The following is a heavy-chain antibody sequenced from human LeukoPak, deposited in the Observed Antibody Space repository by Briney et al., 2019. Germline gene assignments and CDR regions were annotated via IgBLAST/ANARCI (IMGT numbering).Heavy chain of an antibody. Sequence: ASVKVSCKASGYTFTSYAMNWVRQASGQGLEWMGWINTNTGNPTYAQGFTGRFVFSLDTSVSTAYLQISSLKAEDTAVYYCARRSRMGGIVWEFDYWGQGTLVTVSS. D-gene: IGHD2-15*01. J-gene: IGHJ4*02. CDR2: INTNTGNP. CDR1: GYTFTSYA. V-gene: IGHV7-4-1*02. CDR3: ARRSRMGGIVWEFDY.